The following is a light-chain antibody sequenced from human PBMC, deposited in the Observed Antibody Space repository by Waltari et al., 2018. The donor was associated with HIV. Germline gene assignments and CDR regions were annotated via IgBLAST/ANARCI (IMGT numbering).Light chain of an antibody. CDR2: KAS. CDR3: QRYNTYPYT. J-gene: IGKJ2*01. V-gene: IGKV1-5*03. CDR1: QSISSW. Sequence: DIQMTQSPSTLSASVGDRVTITCRASQSISSWLAWYQQKPGTAPKLLIYKASTLESGVPSRFSGSGSGIEFTLTISSLQPDDFATYYCQRYNTYPYTFGQGTKLE.